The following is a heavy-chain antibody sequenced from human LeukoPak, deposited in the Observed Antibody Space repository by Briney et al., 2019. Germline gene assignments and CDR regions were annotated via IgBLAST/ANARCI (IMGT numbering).Heavy chain of an antibody. V-gene: IGHV4-59*01. Sequence: SETLSLTCTVSGDSISGYYWSWIRRPPGKGLEWIGHIYYSGSADYNASLKSRATMFVDTSKNEFSLTLRSVTAADTAVYYCARVGDSSGYSVLDSWGQGTLVTVSS. CDR2: IYYSGSA. CDR1: GDSISGYY. D-gene: IGHD3-22*01. J-gene: IGHJ4*02. CDR3: ARVGDSSGYSVLDS.